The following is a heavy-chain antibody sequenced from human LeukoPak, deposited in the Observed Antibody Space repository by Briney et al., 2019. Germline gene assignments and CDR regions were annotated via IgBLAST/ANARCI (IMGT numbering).Heavy chain of an antibody. Sequence: PGGSLRLSCAASGFTFSSYAIHWVRQAPGKGLEWVAVISYDGSNKYYADSVKGRFTISRDNSKNTLYLQMNSLRAEDTAVYYCARDQSFDSSGYRDYWGQGTLVTVSS. J-gene: IGHJ4*02. CDR1: GFTFSSYA. V-gene: IGHV3-30-3*01. D-gene: IGHD3-22*01. CDR2: ISYDGSNK. CDR3: ARDQSFDSSGYRDY.